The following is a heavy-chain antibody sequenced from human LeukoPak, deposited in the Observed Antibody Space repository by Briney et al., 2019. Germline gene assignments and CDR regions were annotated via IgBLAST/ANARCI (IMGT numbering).Heavy chain of an antibody. CDR3: TRDTFGTEDY. J-gene: IGHJ4*02. V-gene: IGHV3-74*01. CDR2: IDNFGNII. CDR1: GFPFSSYA. D-gene: IGHD1-14*01. Sequence: GGSLRLSCAASGFPFSSYAMSWVRQAPGKGLVWVSRIDNFGNIISYADSVKGRFTISRDNSKNTLYLQMSSLRVEDTALYYCTRDTFGTEDYWGQGTLVTVSS.